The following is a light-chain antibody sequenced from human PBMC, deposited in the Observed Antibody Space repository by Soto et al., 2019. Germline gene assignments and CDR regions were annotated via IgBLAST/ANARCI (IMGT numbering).Light chain of an antibody. Sequence: DIRLTQSPSSLSASVGDRVTITCRASQGVGTFLARYQHKPGKAPKSLIKTASTLQSGVPSRFSGSGSGTDFTLTISSLQPEDFATYYCQQYSTYPRPFGQGTRVDLK. CDR1: QGVGTF. J-gene: IGKJ5*01. V-gene: IGKV1D-16*01. CDR3: QQYSTYPRP. CDR2: TAS.